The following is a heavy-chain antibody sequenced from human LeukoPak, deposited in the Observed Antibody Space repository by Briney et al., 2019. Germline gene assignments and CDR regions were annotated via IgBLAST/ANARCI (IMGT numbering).Heavy chain of an antibody. Sequence: PGGSLRLSCAASGFTFSSYAMSWVRQAPGKGLEWVSAISGSGGSTYYADSVKGRFTISRDNSKNTLYLQMNSLRAEDTAVYYCAKDRARYCSSTSCPGVFDYWGQGTLVTVSS. V-gene: IGHV3-23*01. CDR1: GFTFSSYA. CDR3: AKDRARYCSSTSCPGVFDY. J-gene: IGHJ4*02. CDR2: ISGSGGST. D-gene: IGHD2-2*01.